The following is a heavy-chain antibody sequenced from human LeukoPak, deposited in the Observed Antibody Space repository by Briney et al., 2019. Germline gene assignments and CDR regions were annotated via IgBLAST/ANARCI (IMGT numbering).Heavy chain of an antibody. CDR1: GFTFSSYA. CDR2: ISGSGGST. D-gene: IGHD3-3*01. V-gene: IGHV3-23*01. J-gene: IGHJ4*02. CDR3: ASSRGFLEWLLGNLDY. Sequence: GGSLRLSCAASGFTFSSYAMSWVRQAPGKGLEGVSLISGSGGSTYYADSVKGRFTISRDNSKNALYLQMNSLRAEDTAVYYCASSRGFLEWLLGNLDYWGQGTLVTVSS.